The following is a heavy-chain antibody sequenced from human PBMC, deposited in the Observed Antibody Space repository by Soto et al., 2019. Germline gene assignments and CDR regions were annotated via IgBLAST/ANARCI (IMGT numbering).Heavy chain of an antibody. J-gene: IGHJ2*01. V-gene: IGHV1-69*01. CDR2: IMPTSGRP. Sequence: QVQLVQSGAEVKKPGSSVKVSCKASGGTFSSYAISWVRQAPGQGLEWMGGIMPTSGRPDYAQKFQGRVIITADESISTAYMELSGLRSEDTAVYYCATTTITGTSPPRGFFDLWGRGTLVTVSS. D-gene: IGHD1-7*01. CDR1: GGTFSSYA. CDR3: ATTTITGTSPPRGFFDL.